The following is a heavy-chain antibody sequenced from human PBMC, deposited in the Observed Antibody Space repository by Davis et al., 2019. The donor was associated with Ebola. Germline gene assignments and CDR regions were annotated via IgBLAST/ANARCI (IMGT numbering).Heavy chain of an antibody. V-gene: IGHV3-23*01. CDR1: GFTFSSYE. CDR2: ISGTSTYT. CDR3: ARSFINWNYSYYYYYGMDV. D-gene: IGHD1-7*01. J-gene: IGHJ6*02. Sequence: PGGSLRLSCAASGFTFSSYEMNWVRQAPGKGLEWVSTISGTSTYTYYADSVKGRFTISRDNSKNTLYLQMNSLRAEDTAVYYCARSFINWNYSYYYYYGMDVWGQGTTVTVSS.